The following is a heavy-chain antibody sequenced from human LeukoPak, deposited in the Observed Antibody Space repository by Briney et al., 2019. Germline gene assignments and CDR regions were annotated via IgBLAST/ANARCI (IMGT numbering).Heavy chain of an antibody. Sequence: PSETLSLTCTVSGGSISSSSYYWGWICQPPGKGLEWIGSIYYSGSTYYNPSLKSRVTISVDTSKNQFSLKLSSVTAAGTAVYYCARGRYIRLGYGPIYYYYYMDVWGKGTTVTVSS. CDR2: IYYSGST. CDR3: ARGRYIRLGYGPIYYYYYMDV. CDR1: GGSISSSSYY. V-gene: IGHV4-39*07. D-gene: IGHD5-18*01. J-gene: IGHJ6*03.